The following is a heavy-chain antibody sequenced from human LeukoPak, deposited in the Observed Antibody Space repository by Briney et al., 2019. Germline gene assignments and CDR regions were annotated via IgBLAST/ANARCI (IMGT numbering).Heavy chain of an antibody. CDR1: GFTFSSYG. CDR2: ISGTGGGT. CDR3: ARDGEVGVGGWFDP. J-gene: IGHJ5*02. D-gene: IGHD1-26*01. Sequence: GGSLRLSCAASGFTFSSYGMTWVRQAPGKGLEWVSSISGTGGGTYYADSVKGRFTISRDNSKNTLYLQMNSLRAEDTAVYYCARDGEVGVGGWFDPWGQGTLVTVSS. V-gene: IGHV3-23*01.